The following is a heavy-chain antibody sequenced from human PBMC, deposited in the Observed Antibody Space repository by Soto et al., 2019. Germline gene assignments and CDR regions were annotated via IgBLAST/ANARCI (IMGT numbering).Heavy chain of an antibody. CDR1: GFTFSSYA. J-gene: IGHJ6*02. V-gene: IGHV3-23*01. CDR3: AKGRPPYYDFWSGAGTYYYGMDV. D-gene: IGHD3-3*01. CDR2: ISGSGGST. Sequence: GGSLRLSCAASGFTFSSYAMSWVRQAPGKGLEWVSAISGSGGSTYYADSVKGRFTISRDNSKNTLYLQMNSLRAEDTAVYYCAKGRPPYYDFWSGAGTYYYGMDVWGQGTTVTVSS.